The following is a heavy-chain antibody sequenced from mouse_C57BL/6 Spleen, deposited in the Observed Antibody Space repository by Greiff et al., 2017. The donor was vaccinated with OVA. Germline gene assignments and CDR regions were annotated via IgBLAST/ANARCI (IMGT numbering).Heavy chain of an antibody. Sequence: QVQLQQSGPELVKPGASVKISCKASGYTFTSYYIPWVKQRPGQGLEWIGVIYPGSGNTNYNEKFKGKATLTADTSSSTAYMLHSSLTSEDSAVYDCAREEGDFWYFDVWGTGTTVTVSS. V-gene: IGHV1-66*01. D-gene: IGHD2-13*01. CDR3: AREEGDFWYFDV. J-gene: IGHJ1*03. CDR1: GYTFTSYY. CDR2: IYPGSGNT.